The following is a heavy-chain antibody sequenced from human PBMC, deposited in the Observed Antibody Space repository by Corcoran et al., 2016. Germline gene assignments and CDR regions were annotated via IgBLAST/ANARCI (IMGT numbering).Heavy chain of an antibody. CDR1: GDTFSSYA. V-gene: IGHV1-69*01. Sequence: QVQLVQSGAEVKKPGSSVKVSCKASGDTFSSYAISWVRQAPGQGLEWMGGIIPIFGTTNYAQKFQGRVTITADESTSTAYMELSSLRSEDTAGYYWAREGASSGEYSGRFDYWGQGTLVTVSS. CDR2: IIPIFGTT. J-gene: IGHJ4*02. CDR3: AREGASSGEYSGRFDY. D-gene: IGHD3-22*01.